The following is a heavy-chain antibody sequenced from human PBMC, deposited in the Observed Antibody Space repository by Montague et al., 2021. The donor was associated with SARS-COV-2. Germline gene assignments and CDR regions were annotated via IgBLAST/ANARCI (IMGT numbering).Heavy chain of an antibody. D-gene: IGHD3-9*01. CDR3: ARLPYDNSYGMDV. Sequence: SETLSLTCTVSGGSISTYYWNWIRQFPGKGLEWIGYIDYSGSTNYNPSLQSRVIISVDRSEIQFSLKLNSVTAADRAIYYCARLPYDNSYGMDVWGQGTTVTVSS. CDR1: GGSISTYY. V-gene: IGHV4-59*01. CDR2: IDYSGST. J-gene: IGHJ6*02.